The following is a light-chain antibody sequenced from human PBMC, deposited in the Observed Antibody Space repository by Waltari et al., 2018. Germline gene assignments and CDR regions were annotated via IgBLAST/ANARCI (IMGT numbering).Light chain of an antibody. CDR3: QQSYSTPPT. J-gene: IGKJ1*01. V-gene: IGKV1-39*01. CDR1: QSISRH. Sequence: DIQMTQSPSSLSASVGDRVIITCRASQSISRHLNWYQQKAGKAPKLLIYAASSLQSGVPLRFSGSGSGTDFTLTISSLQPEDFATYYCQQSYSTPPTFGQGTKVEIK. CDR2: AAS.